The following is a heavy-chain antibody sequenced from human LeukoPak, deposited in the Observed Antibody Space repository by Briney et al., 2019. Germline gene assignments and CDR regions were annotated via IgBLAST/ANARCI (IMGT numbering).Heavy chain of an antibody. J-gene: IGHJ6*02. CDR3: AREGAYCGGDCYYYYGMDV. CDR1: GGSISSGGYY. D-gene: IGHD2-21*02. Sequence: SETLSLTCTVSGGSISSGGYYWSWIRQHPGTGLEWIGYIYYSGSTYYNPSLKSRVTISVDTSKNQFSLKLSSVTAADTAVYYCAREGAYCGGDCYYYYGMDVWGQGTTVTVSS. V-gene: IGHV4-31*03. CDR2: IYYSGST.